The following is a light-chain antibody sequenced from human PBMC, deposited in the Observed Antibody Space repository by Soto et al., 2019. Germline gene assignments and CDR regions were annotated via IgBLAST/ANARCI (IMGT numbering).Light chain of an antibody. CDR1: SSDVGGYSY. V-gene: IGLV2-11*01. Sequence: QSALTQPRSVSGSPRQSVTISCTGTSSDVGGYSYVSWYQQHPGKAPKLMIYDVSKRPSGVPDRFSGSKSGNTASLTISGLQAEDEADYYCCSYAGSLVVFGGGTKLTVL. CDR3: CSYAGSLVV. CDR2: DVS. J-gene: IGLJ2*01.